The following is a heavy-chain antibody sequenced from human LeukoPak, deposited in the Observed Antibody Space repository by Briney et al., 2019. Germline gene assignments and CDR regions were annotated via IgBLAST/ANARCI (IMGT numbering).Heavy chain of an antibody. V-gene: IGHV1-2*02. CDR2: INPNSGGT. D-gene: IGHD5-12*01. Sequence: ASVTVSCKASGYTFTRYYMHWVRQAPGQGLEWMGWINPNSGGTNYAQKFQGRVTMTRDTSISTAYMELSRLRSDDTAVYYCARSGYDRGYYYYYYYMDVWGKGTTVTISS. J-gene: IGHJ6*03. CDR3: ARSGYDRGYYYYYYYMDV. CDR1: GYTFTRYY.